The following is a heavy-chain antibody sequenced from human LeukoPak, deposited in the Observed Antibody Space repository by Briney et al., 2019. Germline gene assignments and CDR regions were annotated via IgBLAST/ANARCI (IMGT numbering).Heavy chain of an antibody. V-gene: IGHV4-39*01. CDR3: ARHDSSGPYNAFDV. CDR2: IYDRGST. Sequence: PSETLSLTCTVSGGSISSSSYYWGWIRQPPGKGLEWIGTIYDRGSTYYNPSLKSRVSISADTSKNQFSLKLSSVTAADTAVYYCARHDSSGPYNAFDVWGQGTMVTVSS. D-gene: IGHD3-22*01. CDR1: GGSISSSSYY. J-gene: IGHJ3*01.